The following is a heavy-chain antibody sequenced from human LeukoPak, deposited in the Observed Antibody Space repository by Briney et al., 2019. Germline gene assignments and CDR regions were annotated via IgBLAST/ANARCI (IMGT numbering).Heavy chain of an antibody. Sequence: GGSLRLSCAASGFTFSSYGMHWVRQAPGKGLEWVAFIRYDGSNKYYADSVKGRFTISRDNSKNTLYLQMNSLRAEDTAVYYCAKDRPEDIVVVPAALDYWGQGTLVTVSP. CDR3: AKDRPEDIVVVPAALDY. J-gene: IGHJ4*02. V-gene: IGHV3-30*02. D-gene: IGHD2-2*01. CDR1: GFTFSSYG. CDR2: IRYDGSNK.